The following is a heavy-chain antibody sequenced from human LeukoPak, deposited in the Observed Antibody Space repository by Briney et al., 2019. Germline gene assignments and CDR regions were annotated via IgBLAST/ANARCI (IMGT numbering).Heavy chain of an antibody. D-gene: IGHD2-2*01. Sequence: SETLSLTCAVYGGSFSGYYWSWTRQPPGKGLEWIGEINHSGSTNYNPSLKSRVTISVDTSKNQFSLKLSSVTAADTAVYYCARAYCSSTSCYANWFDPWGQGTLVTVSS. CDR2: INHSGST. J-gene: IGHJ5*02. CDR1: GGSFSGYY. V-gene: IGHV4-34*01. CDR3: ARAYCSSTSCYANWFDP.